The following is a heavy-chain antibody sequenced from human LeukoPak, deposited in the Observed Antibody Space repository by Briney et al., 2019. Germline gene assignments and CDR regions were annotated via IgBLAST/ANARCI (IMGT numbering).Heavy chain of an antibody. CDR1: GGSISSGSYY. CDR3: ARDRREYYYDSSGTTTGVD. V-gene: IGHV4-61*02. D-gene: IGHD3-22*01. J-gene: IGHJ4*02. Sequence: SQTLSLTCTVSGGSISSGSYYWSWIRQPAGKGLEWIGRIYTSGSTHYNPSLKSRVTISVDTSKNQFSLKLSSVTAADTAVYYCARDRREYYYDSSGTTTGVDWGQGTLVTVSS. CDR2: IYTSGST.